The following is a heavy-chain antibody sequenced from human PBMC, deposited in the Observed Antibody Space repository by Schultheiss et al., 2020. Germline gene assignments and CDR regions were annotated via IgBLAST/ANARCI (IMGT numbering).Heavy chain of an antibody. V-gene: IGHV1-24*01. CDR1: GYTFTSYY. D-gene: IGHD3-10*01. Sequence: GESLKISCKASGYTFTSYYMHWVRQAPGKGLEWMGGFDPEDGETIYAQKFQGRVTMTEDTSTDTAYMELSSLRSEDTAVYYCAKDIGGSGSYYGNWFDPWGQGTLVTVSS. CDR2: FDPEDGET. CDR3: AKDIGGSGSYYGNWFDP. J-gene: IGHJ5*02.